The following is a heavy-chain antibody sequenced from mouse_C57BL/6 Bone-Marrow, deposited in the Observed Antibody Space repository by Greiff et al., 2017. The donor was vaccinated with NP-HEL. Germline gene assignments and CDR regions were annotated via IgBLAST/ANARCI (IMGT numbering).Heavy chain of an antibody. CDR2: IYLGNGYT. CDR1: GYTFTSYG. CDR3: ARGFPYYYGSSYYFDY. V-gene: IGHV1-58*01. J-gene: IGHJ2*01. D-gene: IGHD1-1*01. Sequence: EVQLQQSGAELVRPGSSVKMSCKTSGYTFTSYGINWVKQRPGQGLEWIGYIYLGNGYTEYNEKFKGKATLTSDTSSSTAYMQLSSLTSEDSASYFCARGFPYYYGSSYYFDYWGQGTTLTVSS.